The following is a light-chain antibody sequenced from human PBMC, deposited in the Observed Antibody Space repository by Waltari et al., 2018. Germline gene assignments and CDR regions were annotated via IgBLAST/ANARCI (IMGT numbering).Light chain of an antibody. Sequence: DIQMTKSLSTLSASVGDRVTITCRASQSISSYLAWYQQKPGKAPKLLIYKASSLESGVPSRFSGSGSGTDFTLTISSLQPDDFATYCCQQYNTYSRTFGQGTKLEIK. CDR3: QQYNTYSRT. J-gene: IGKJ2*01. CDR2: KAS. V-gene: IGKV1-5*03. CDR1: QSISSY.